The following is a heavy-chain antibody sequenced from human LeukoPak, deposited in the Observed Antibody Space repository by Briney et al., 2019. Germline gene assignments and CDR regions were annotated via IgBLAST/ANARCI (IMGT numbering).Heavy chain of an antibody. CDR2: INPKIGGT. J-gene: IGHJ4*02. V-gene: IGHV1-2*02. CDR1: GYTFTDYY. CDR3: ARDSSRRPQNYDIATSFSTDY. Sequence: ASVKVPCKASGYTFTDYYIHWVRQAPGQGLEWMGWINPKIGGTNYAQRFQGRVSMTSDTSITTAYMELRRVTSDDTAVYYCARDSSRRPQNYDIATSFSTDYWGQGTLVTVSS. D-gene: IGHD3-9*01.